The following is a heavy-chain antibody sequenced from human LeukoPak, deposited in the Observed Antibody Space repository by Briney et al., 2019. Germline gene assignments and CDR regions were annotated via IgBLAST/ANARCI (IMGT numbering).Heavy chain of an antibody. Sequence: GASVKVSCKASGYTFTGYYMHWVRQAPGQGLEWMGWINPNSGGTNYAQKFQGRVTMTRDMSTSTVYMELSSLRSEDTAVYYCARDLPRGVRGVIIRFDSSLPGVYGMDVWGKGTTVTVSS. CDR3: ARDLPRGVRGVIIRFDSSLPGVYGMDV. D-gene: IGHD3-10*01. J-gene: IGHJ6*04. CDR1: GYTFTGYY. V-gene: IGHV1-2*02. CDR2: INPNSGGT.